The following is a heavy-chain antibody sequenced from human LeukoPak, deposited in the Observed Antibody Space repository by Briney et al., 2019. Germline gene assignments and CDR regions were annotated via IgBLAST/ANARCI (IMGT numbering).Heavy chain of an antibody. CDR1: GASVSSHY. Sequence: SETLSLTCSVPGASVSSHYWNWIRQPAGKGLEWIGRLYNGGIINYNPSLQSRLTISIDTSRNQFSLKLNSVTAADTAVYYCAPSLTLDFQYWGQGILVTVSS. J-gene: IGHJ4*02. CDR3: APSLTLDFQY. V-gene: IGHV4-4*07. CDR2: LYNGGII.